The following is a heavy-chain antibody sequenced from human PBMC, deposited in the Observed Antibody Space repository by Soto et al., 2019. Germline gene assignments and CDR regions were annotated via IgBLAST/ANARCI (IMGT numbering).Heavy chain of an antibody. J-gene: IGHJ6*02. CDR2: IYYSGST. V-gene: IGHV4-30-4*01. Sequence: SETLSLTCTVSGGSLSRGDKYWSWIRQPPGKGLEWIGYIYYSGSTYYNPSLESRVTISLDTSKNQFSLQLSSVTVADTAVYYCASLARMVTLGRSYYYDYGLDVWGQGTTVTVSS. CDR1: GGSLSRGDKY. D-gene: IGHD5-18*01. CDR3: ASLARMVTLGRSYYYDYGLDV.